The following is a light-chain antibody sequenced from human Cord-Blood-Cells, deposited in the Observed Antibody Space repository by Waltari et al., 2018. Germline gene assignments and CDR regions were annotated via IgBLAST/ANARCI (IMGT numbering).Light chain of an antibody. Sequence: QSALTQPASVSGSPGQSITISFTGTSSDVGSYNLVFWYQQHAGKAPNLMIYEGSKRPSGVSNRFSGSKSGNPASLTISGLQAEDEADYYCCSYAGSSTWVFGGGTKLTVL. V-gene: IGLV2-23*01. CDR1: SSDVGSYNL. CDR2: EGS. J-gene: IGLJ3*02. CDR3: CSYAGSSTWV.